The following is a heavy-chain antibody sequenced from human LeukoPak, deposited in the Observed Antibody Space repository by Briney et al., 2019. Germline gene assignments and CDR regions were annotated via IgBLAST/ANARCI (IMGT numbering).Heavy chain of an antibody. J-gene: IGHJ4*02. D-gene: IGHD4-11*01. V-gene: IGHV3-48*01. Sequence: GGSLRLSCAASGFTFSSYSMNWVRQAPGEGLEWVSYISSSSSTIYYADSVKGRFTISRDNAKNSLYLQMNSLRAEDTAVYYCARGGTVTHDYWGQGTLVTVSS. CDR2: ISSSSSTI. CDR3: ARGGTVTHDY. CDR1: GFTFSSYS.